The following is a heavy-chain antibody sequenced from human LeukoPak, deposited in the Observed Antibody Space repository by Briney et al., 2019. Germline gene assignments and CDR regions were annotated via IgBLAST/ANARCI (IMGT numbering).Heavy chain of an antibody. V-gene: IGHV1-46*01. CDR3: ARELEYCSSTSCPFDY. J-gene: IGHJ4*02. CDR1: GYTFTGYY. Sequence: ASVKVSCKASGYTFTGYYMHWVRQAPGQGLEWMGIINPSGGSTSYAQKFQGRVTMTRDMSTSTVYMELSSLRSEDTAVYYCARELEYCSSTSCPFDYWGQGTLVTVSS. CDR2: INPSGGST. D-gene: IGHD2-2*01.